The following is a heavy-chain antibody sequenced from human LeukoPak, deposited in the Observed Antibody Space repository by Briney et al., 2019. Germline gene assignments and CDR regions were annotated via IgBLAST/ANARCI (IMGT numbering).Heavy chain of an antibody. D-gene: IGHD6-19*01. CDR1: GYTFTGYY. J-gene: IGHJ4*02. Sequence: ASVKVSCKASGYTFTGYYMHWVRQAPGQGLEWMGWINPNSGGTNYAQKFQGRVTMTRDTSISTAYMELSRLRSDDTAVYYCARDRGIAVAGTDFDYWGQGTLVTVSS. CDR3: ARDRGIAVAGTDFDY. V-gene: IGHV1-2*02. CDR2: INPNSGGT.